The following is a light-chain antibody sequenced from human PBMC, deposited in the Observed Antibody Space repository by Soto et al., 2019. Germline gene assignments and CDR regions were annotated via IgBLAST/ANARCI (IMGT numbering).Light chain of an antibody. V-gene: IGLV4-60*02. Sequence: QPVLTQSSSASASLGSSVKLTCTLSSGHSSYIIAWHQQQPGKAPRYLMKLEGSGSHNKGSGVPDRFSGSSSGADRYLTISNLQFEDEADYYCETWDSNSAVFGGGTQLTVL. CDR2: LEGSGSH. J-gene: IGLJ7*01. CDR3: ETWDSNSAV. CDR1: SGHSSYI.